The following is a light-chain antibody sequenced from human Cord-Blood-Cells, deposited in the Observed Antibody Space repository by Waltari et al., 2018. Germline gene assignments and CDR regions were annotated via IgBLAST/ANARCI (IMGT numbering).Light chain of an antibody. CDR2: LGS. V-gene: IGKV2-28*01. CDR1: QSLLHSNGYNY. J-gene: IGKJ4*01. CDR3: MQALQTLLT. Sequence: DIVMTQSPLSLPVTPGEPASISCRSIQSLLHSNGYNYLDVYLQKPGQSSQLLIYLGSNRTSGVTDRFSGSGAGTDFTLKISRVAAEDVGVYYCMQALQTLLTFGGGTKVEIK.